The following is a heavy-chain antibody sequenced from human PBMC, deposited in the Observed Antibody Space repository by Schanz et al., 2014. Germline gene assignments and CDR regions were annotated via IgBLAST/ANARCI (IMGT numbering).Heavy chain of an antibody. CDR3: ARSGVDV. CDR1: GFTFNNFG. D-gene: IGHD3-10*01. V-gene: IGHV3-21*01. CDR2: ITGGSTTYT. J-gene: IGHJ6*02. Sequence: EVQLVESGGGLVKPGGFLRLSCAASGFTFNNFGMNWVRQAPGKGLEWVSCITGGSTTYTYYADSVRGRFTISRDNAKSSVYLQMNSLRAEDTAVYYCARSGVDVWGQGTTVTVSS.